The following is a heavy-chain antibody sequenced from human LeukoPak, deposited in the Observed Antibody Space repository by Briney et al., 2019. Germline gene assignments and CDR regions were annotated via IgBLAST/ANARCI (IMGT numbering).Heavy chain of an antibody. CDR2: IQYDGSNK. J-gene: IGHJ4*02. Sequence: SGGSLRLSCAASGFTFSSYGMHWVRQAPGKGLEWVAFIQYDGSNKYYADSVKGRFTISRDNSKNTLSLQMNSLRAEDTAVYYCAKIGVLRYFDWLSAPQTHDYWGQGTLVTVSS. CDR1: GFTFSSYG. CDR3: AKIGVLRYFDWLSAPQTHDY. D-gene: IGHD3-9*01. V-gene: IGHV3-30*02.